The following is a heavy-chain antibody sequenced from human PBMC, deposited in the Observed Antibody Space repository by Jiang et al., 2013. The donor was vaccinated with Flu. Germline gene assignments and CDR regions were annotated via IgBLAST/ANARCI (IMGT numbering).Heavy chain of an antibody. Sequence: GAEVEKARGVSDGSPVKFLDTSFTSYWISWVRQMPGKGLEWMGKIDPSDSYTNYSPSFQGHVTISADKSINTAYLQWSSLKASDTAMYYCARLTDGSGNSKWFDPWGQGTLVTVSS. CDR3: ARLTDGSGNSKWFDP. CDR1: DTSFTSYW. J-gene: IGHJ5*02. V-gene: IGHV5-10-1*01. D-gene: IGHD3-10*01. CDR2: IDPSDSYT.